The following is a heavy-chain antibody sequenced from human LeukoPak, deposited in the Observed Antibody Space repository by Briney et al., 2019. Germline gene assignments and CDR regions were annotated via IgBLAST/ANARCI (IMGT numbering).Heavy chain of an antibody. J-gene: IGHJ6*02. Sequence: GGSLRLSCAASGFTFTNYAMIWVRQAPGKGLEWASAISGSGGSTYYADSVKGRFTISRDNSKNTLFLQMNSLRAEDTAVYYCARSDSTHWYGMDVWGQGTTVTVSS. CDR2: ISGSGGST. CDR3: ARSDSTHWYGMDV. V-gene: IGHV3-23*01. D-gene: IGHD2-21*02. CDR1: GFTFTNYA.